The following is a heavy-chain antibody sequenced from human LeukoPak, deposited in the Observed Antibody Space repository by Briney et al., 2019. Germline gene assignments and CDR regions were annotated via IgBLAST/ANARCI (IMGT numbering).Heavy chain of an antibody. D-gene: IGHD1-1*01. J-gene: IGHJ4*02. V-gene: IGHV4-39*01. CDR1: GGSISSSSHY. Sequence: PSETLSLTCTVSGGSISSSSHYWGWIRQPPGKGLEWIGSVYYSGNTYYNPSLKRRATISIDTPTSKNQFSLTLTSVTAADTAVYYCARHHAEILVPNDWGQGTLVTVS. CDR3: ARHHAEILVPND. CDR2: VYYSGNT.